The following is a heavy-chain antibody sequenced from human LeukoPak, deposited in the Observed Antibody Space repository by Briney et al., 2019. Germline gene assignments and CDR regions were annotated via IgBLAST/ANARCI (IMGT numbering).Heavy chain of an antibody. CDR3: ARRQGRTARWIDY. J-gene: IGHJ4*02. CDR1: GGSISGYY. CDR2: INHSGST. V-gene: IGHV4-34*01. D-gene: IGHD3-10*01. Sequence: SETLSLTCTVSGGSISGYYWSWIRQPPGKGLEWIGEINHSGSTNYNPSLKSRVTISVDTSKNQFSLKLSSVTAADTAVYYCARRQGRTARWIDYWGQGTLVTVSS.